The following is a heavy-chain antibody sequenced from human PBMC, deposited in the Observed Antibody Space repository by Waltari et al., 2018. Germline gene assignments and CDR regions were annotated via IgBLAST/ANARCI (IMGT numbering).Heavy chain of an antibody. CDR2: ISESSVFI. CDR1: GFSFSTYT. Sequence: EVQLVESGGGLVKPGGSLRVSCAASGFSFSTYTMNWVRQAPGKGLEWVSSISESSVFIYYADSVKGRFTISRDNVKNSVSLQMSSLRADDSALYYCARVVSAAGTLYQFDYWGQGTLVTVSS. V-gene: IGHV3-21*01. D-gene: IGHD6-13*01. J-gene: IGHJ4*02. CDR3: ARVVSAAGTLYQFDY.